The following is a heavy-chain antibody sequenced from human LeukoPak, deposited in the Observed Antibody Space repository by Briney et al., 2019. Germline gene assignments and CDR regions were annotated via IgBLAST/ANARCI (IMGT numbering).Heavy chain of an antibody. Sequence: GGSLRLSCKGSGYSFTSYWISWVRQMPRKGLEWMGRIDPSDSYTNYSPSFQGHVTISADKSISTAYLQWSSLKASDTAMYYCATPLYGSGSHSYGMDVWGQGTTVTVSS. CDR3: ATPLYGSGSHSYGMDV. CDR1: GYSFTSYW. D-gene: IGHD3-10*01. V-gene: IGHV5-10-1*01. CDR2: IDPSDSYT. J-gene: IGHJ6*02.